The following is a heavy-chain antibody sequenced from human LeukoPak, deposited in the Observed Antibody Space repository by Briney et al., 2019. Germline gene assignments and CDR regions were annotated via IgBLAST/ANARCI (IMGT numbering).Heavy chain of an antibody. CDR2: ISGSGGST. D-gene: IGHD3-3*01. CDR1: GFTFSSYA. CDR3: AKDAEPTIFGVVTLVGFDP. Sequence: GGSLRLSCAASGFTFSSYAMSWVRQAPGKGLEWVSAISGSGGSTYYADSVKGRFTISRDNSKNTLYLQMSSLRAEDTAVYYCAKDAEPTIFGVVTLVGFDPWGQGTLVTVSS. J-gene: IGHJ5*02. V-gene: IGHV3-23*01.